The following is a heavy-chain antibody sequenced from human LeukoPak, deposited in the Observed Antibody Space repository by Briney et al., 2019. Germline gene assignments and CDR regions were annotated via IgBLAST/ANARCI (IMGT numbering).Heavy chain of an antibody. CDR3: TRDRSWFGELYSNWFDP. CDR1: GFTFGVYA. J-gene: IGHJ5*02. Sequence: PGGSLRLSRTASGFTFGVYAMSWFRQAPGKGLEWGGFIRSKAYGVTTEYAASVKGRFTISRDDSKSIAYLQINSLKTEDTAVYYCTRDRSWFGELYSNWFDPWGQGALVTVSS. D-gene: IGHD3-10*01. CDR2: IRSKAYGVTT. V-gene: IGHV3-49*03.